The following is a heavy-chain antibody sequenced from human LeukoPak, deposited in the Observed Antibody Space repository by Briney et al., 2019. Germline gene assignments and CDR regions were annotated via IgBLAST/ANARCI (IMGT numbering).Heavy chain of an antibody. V-gene: IGHV1-2*02. D-gene: IGHD3-16*02. CDR1: GYTFTAYY. J-gene: IGHJ4*02. Sequence: ASVKVSCKASGYTFTAYYMRWVRQAPGQGLEGMGWINPNSGGTYYAQKFQGRVTMTRDTSIITAYMELSRLRSDDTAVYYCAREPYVWGSYRYPDYWGQGTLVTVSS. CDR2: INPNSGGT. CDR3: AREPYVWGSYRYPDY.